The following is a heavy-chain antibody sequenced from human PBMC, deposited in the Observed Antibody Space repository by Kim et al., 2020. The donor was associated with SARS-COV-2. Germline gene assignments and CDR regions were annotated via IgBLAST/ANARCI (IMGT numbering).Heavy chain of an antibody. CDR3: ARAGSYGLFDF. D-gene: IGHD1-26*01. Sequence: YYADSVQGRFTISRDNSKNTLYLQMNSLRAEDTAVYYCARAGSYGLFDFWGQGTLVTVSS. V-gene: IGHV3-53*01. J-gene: IGHJ4*02.